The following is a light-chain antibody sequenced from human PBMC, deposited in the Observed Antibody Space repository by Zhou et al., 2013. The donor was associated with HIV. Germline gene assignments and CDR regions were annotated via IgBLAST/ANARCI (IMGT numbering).Light chain of an antibody. J-gene: IGKJ1*01. Sequence: DIQMTQSPSSLSASVGDRVTISCRASQSIDGYLNWYQQRPGKAPKLLIYTASTLQSGVPSRFSGGGSGTEFTLTISSLQPEDFATYYCQQVNNYPRTFGQGTKVEIK. CDR2: TAS. CDR1: QSIDGY. V-gene: IGKV1-9*01. CDR3: QQVNNYPRT.